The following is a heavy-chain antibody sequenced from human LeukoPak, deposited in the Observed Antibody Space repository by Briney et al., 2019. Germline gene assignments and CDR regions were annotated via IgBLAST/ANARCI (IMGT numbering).Heavy chain of an antibody. Sequence: GGSLRLSCAASGFTFSSYAMSWVRQATGKGLEWVSTISGSGGNIYYADSVKGRFTISRENSKNTLYLQMGSLRAEDMAVYDCARGEEVLGYCSGTSCYGFDYWGQGTLVTVSS. CDR2: ISGSGGNI. CDR3: ARGEEVLGYCSGTSCYGFDY. CDR1: GFTFSSYA. J-gene: IGHJ4*02. D-gene: IGHD2-2*01. V-gene: IGHV3-23*01.